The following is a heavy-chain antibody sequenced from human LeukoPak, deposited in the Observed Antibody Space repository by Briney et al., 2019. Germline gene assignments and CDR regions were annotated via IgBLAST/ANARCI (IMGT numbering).Heavy chain of an antibody. Sequence: GGSLRLSCAASGFTFSGFWMHWVRQAPGKGLVWVSCISFDGSDATYADSVKGRFTISRDNSKNTLYLQMNSLRAEDTAVYYCARGGYDFWSGHDYWGQGTLVTVSS. V-gene: IGHV3-74*01. D-gene: IGHD3-3*01. CDR1: GFTFSGFW. CDR2: ISFDGSDA. J-gene: IGHJ4*02. CDR3: ARGGYDFWSGHDY.